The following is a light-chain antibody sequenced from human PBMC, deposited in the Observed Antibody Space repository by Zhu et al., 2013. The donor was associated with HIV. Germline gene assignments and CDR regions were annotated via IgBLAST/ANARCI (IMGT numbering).Light chain of an antibody. J-gene: IGKJ3*01. CDR1: QGIDRY. CDR3: QKYNSAPRT. V-gene: IGKV1-9*01. CDR2: AAS. Sequence: DIQLTQSPSFLSASVGDSVTITCRASQGIDRYLAWYQQKAGKAPSLFIYAASTLETGVPSRFSGSGSGTEFTLTISSLQPEDVATYYCQKYNSAPRTFGPGTKVDIK.